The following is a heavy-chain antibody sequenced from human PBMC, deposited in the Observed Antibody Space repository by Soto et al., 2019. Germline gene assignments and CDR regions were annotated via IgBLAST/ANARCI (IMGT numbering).Heavy chain of an antibody. V-gene: IGHV1-3*04. J-gene: IGHJ4*02. CDR3: TRDKNGIGDF. Sequence: ASVKVSCKASGYAFTTYPIHWVRQAPGQGLEWMGWINTGNGGTISSQRFQGRVTTSRDTSASTAYMELSSLRSEDTAVYYCTRDKNGIGDFWGQGTLVTVSS. CDR2: INTGNGGT. CDR1: GYAFTTYP. D-gene: IGHD1-20*01.